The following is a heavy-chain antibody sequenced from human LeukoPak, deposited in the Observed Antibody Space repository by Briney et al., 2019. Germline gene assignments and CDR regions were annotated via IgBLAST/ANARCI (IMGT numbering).Heavy chain of an antibody. J-gene: IGHJ3*02. V-gene: IGHV4-39*01. CDR2: VYYSGST. CDR1: GGSISSGGYY. Sequence: SQTLSLTCTVSGGSISSGGYYWGWIRQPPGKGLEWIGTVYYSGSTNYNPSLKSRVTLSLDTSNNQFSLRLNSVTAADTAMYYCARHPQPFDIWGHGTMVTVSS. D-gene: IGHD6-13*01. CDR3: ARHPQPFDI.